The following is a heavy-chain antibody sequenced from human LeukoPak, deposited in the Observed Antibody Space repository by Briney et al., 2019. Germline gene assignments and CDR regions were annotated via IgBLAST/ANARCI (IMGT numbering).Heavy chain of an antibody. CDR1: GGPFSGYY. CDR3: ARRNGARYSSGWYLDY. D-gene: IGHD6-19*01. CDR2: INHSGST. J-gene: IGHJ4*02. Sequence: SETLSLTCAVYGGPFSGYYWSWIRQPPGKGLEWIGEINHSGSTNYNPSLKSRVTISVDTSKNQFSLKLSSVTAADTAVYYCARRNGARYSSGWYLDYWGQGTLVTVSS. V-gene: IGHV4-34*01.